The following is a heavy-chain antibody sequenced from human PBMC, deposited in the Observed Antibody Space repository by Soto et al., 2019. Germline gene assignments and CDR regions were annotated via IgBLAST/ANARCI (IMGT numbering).Heavy chain of an antibody. CDR3: ARDLAAGDH. J-gene: IGHJ4*02. D-gene: IGHD6-13*01. CDR2: INPASGST. CDR1: GYTFTNYY. V-gene: IGHV1-46*01. Sequence: QVQLVQSGAEVKKPGASVKLSCRTSGYTFTNYYIHWVRQAPGQGLEWLAIINPASGSTNYAQDFQGRVTLTMATSTTTVYMELRRLRAVGTAIFYCARDLAAGDHWGQGTLVTVSS.